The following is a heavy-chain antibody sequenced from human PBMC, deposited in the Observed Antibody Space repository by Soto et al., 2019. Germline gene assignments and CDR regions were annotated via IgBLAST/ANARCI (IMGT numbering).Heavy chain of an antibody. CDR3: ARDIVVVVAGAGDYYGMDV. D-gene: IGHD2-15*01. CDR2: IIPIFGTT. V-gene: IGHV1-69*12. Sequence: QVQLVQSGAEVKKPGSSVKVSCKASGGTFSSYAISWVRQAPGQGLEWMGGIIPIFGTTTYAQKFQGRVTITADESTSTAYMELSRLRSEDTAVYYCARDIVVVVAGAGDYYGMDVWGQGTTVTVSS. CDR1: GGTFSSYA. J-gene: IGHJ6*02.